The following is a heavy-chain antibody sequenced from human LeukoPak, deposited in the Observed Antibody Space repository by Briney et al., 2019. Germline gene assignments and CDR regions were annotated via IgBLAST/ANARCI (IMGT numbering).Heavy chain of an antibody. CDR1: GLTFSSYE. CDR2: ISSSGSTI. D-gene: IGHD3-10*02. Sequence: GGSLRLSCAASGLTFSSYEMNWVRQAPGKGLEWVSYISSSGSTIYYADSVKGRFTISRDNAKNSLYLQMNSLRAEDTAVYYCAELGITMIGGGWGKGTTVTISS. V-gene: IGHV3-48*03. J-gene: IGHJ6*04. CDR3: AELGITMIGGG.